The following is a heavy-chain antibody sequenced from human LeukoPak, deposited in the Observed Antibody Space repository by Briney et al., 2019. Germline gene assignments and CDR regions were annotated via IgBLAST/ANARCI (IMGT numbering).Heavy chain of an antibody. J-gene: IGHJ4*02. CDR3: AKDQYCTSTSCYVGY. Sequence: GGSLRLSCAASGFTVSSNYMSWVRQAPGKGLEWVSVIYSGGSTYYADSVKGRFTMSRDNSKNTLYLQMNSLRAEDTAVYYCAKDQYCTSTSCYVGYWGQGTLVTVSS. CDR2: IYSGGST. CDR1: GFTVSSNY. V-gene: IGHV3-66*01. D-gene: IGHD2-2*01.